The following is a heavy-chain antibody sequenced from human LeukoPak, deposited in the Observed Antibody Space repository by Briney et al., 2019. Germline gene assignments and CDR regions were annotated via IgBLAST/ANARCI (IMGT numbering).Heavy chain of an antibody. CDR1: GGSFSGYY. D-gene: IGHD3-3*01. V-gene: IGHV4-34*01. J-gene: IGHJ4*02. Sequence: SETLSLTCAVYGGSFSGYYWSWIRQPPGKGPEWIGEINHSGSTNYNPSLKSRVTISVDTSKNQFSLKLSSMTAADTAVYYCAKISGKLVYWGQGTLVTVSS. CDR3: AKISGKLVY. CDR2: INHSGST.